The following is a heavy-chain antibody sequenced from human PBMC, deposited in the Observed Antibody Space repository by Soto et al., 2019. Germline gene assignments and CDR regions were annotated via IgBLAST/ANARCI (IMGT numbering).Heavy chain of an antibody. CDR3: ARHPSLYRPLEF. V-gene: IGHV4-39*01. Sequence: QLQLQESGPRLVKPSETLSLICSVSGASITSGNYYWAWIRQPPGKGLEWIGSMFYRGTTHYNSSLETRVSISADTAKNQISLNLNSVTAADTAIYFCARHPSLYRPLEFWGQGILVTVSS. CDR2: MFYRGTT. D-gene: IGHD4-4*01. CDR1: GASITSGNYY. J-gene: IGHJ4*02.